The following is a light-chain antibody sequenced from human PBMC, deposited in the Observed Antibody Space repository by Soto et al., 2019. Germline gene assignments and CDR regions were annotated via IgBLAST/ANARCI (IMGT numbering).Light chain of an antibody. V-gene: IGKV3-20*01. CDR2: GAS. CDR3: QQYGSSHT. CDR1: QSVSSSY. Sequence: EIVLTQSPGTLSLSPGERATLSCRASQSVSSSYLAWYQQKPGQAPRLLIYGASSRATGIPDRFSGSGSRTDFTLTISRLEPEDFEVYYCQQYGSSHTFGQGTKLEIK. J-gene: IGKJ2*01.